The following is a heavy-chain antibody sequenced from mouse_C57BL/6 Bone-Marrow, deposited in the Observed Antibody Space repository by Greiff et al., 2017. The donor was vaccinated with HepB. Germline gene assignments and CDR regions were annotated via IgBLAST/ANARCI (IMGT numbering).Heavy chain of an antibody. CDR2: IWTGGGT. J-gene: IGHJ4*01. CDR1: GFSLTSYA. D-gene: IGHD1-1*01. CDR3: ARNGIRGVVASMDY. Sequence: VHLVESGPGLVAPSQSLSITCTVSGFSLTSYAISWVRQPPGKGLEWLGVIWTGGGTNYNSALKSRLSISKDNSKSQVFLKMNSLQTDDTARYFCARNGIRGVVASMDYWGQGTSVTVSS. V-gene: IGHV2-9-1*01.